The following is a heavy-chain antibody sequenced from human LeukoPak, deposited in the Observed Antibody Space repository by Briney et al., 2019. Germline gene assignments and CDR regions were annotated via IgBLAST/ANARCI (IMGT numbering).Heavy chain of an antibody. CDR2: ISGSSGTT. J-gene: IGHJ4*02. CDR3: AKDFSETTSWYGGIDY. Sequence: PGGSLRLSCEASGFTLSSYAMSWVRQAPGKGLEWVSVISGSSGTTYHADSVKGRFTISRDKSKNTLYLQMNSLRAEDTAVYYCAKDFSETTSWYGGIDYWGQGTLVTVSS. CDR1: GFTLSSYA. D-gene: IGHD3-10*01. V-gene: IGHV3-23*01.